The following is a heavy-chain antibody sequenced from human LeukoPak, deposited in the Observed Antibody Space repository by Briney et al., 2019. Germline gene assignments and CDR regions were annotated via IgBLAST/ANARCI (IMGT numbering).Heavy chain of an antibody. J-gene: IGHJ4*02. D-gene: IGHD3-10*01. V-gene: IGHV1-2*02. CDR1: GYTFTGYY. CDR3: ARYYYGSGSYYLYY. CDR2: INPNSGGT. Sequence: ASVKVSCKASGYTFTGYYMHWVRQAPGQGLEWMGWINPNSGGTNYAQKFQGRATMTRDTSISTAYMELSRLRSDDTAVYYCARYYYGSGSYYLYYWGQGTLVTVSS.